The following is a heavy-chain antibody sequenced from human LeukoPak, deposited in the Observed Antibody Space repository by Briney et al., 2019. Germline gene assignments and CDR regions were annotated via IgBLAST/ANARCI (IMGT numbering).Heavy chain of an antibody. V-gene: IGHV1-2*02. CDR3: ARGGQKVLLWFGELHTKGNWFDP. D-gene: IGHD3-10*01. J-gene: IGHJ5*02. CDR1: GYTFTGYY. Sequence: GASAKVSCKASGYTFTGYYMHWVRQAPGQGLEWMGWINPNSGGTNYAQKFQGRVTMTRDTSISTAYMELSRLRSDDTAVYYCARGGQKVLLWFGELHTKGNWFDPWGQGTLVTVSS. CDR2: INPNSGGT.